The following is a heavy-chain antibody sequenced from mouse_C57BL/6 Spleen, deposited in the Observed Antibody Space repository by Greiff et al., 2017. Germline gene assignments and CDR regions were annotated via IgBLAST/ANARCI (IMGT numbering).Heavy chain of an antibody. CDR1: GYTFTSYG. CDR3: ARTYYGSSWDYAMDY. CDR2: IYPRSGNT. Sequence: VQLKESGAELARPGASVKLSCKASGYTFTSYGISWVKQRTGQGLEWIGEIYPRSGNTYYNEKFKGKATLTADKSSSTAYMELRSLTSEDSAVYFCARTYYGSSWDYAMDYWGQGTSVTVSS. J-gene: IGHJ4*01. V-gene: IGHV1-81*01. D-gene: IGHD1-1*01.